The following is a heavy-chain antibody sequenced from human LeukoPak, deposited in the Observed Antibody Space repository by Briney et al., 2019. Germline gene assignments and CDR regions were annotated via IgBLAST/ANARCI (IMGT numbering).Heavy chain of an antibody. CDR2: IYHSGST. J-gene: IGHJ4*02. CDR3: ARSAVGWFAPYYFDY. Sequence: SETLSLTCTVSGYSISSGYYWGWIRQPPGKGLEWIGSIYHSGSTYYNPSLKSRVTISVDTSKNQFSLKLSSVTAADTAVYYCARSAVGWFAPYYFDYWGQGTLVTVSS. V-gene: IGHV4-38-2*02. D-gene: IGHD3-10*01. CDR1: GYSISSGYY.